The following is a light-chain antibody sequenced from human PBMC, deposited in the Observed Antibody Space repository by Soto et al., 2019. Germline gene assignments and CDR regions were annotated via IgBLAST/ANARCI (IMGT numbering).Light chain of an antibody. V-gene: IGLV2-14*01. Sequence: QSALTQPASVSGSPGQSITISCTGTSSDVGGYNYVSWYQQHPGKAPKLMIYDVSNRPSGVSNRFSGSKSGNTASLTISGLQAEDEADYYCSSYTSSSTLGFGTGTK. CDR1: SSDVGGYNY. J-gene: IGLJ1*01. CDR3: SSYTSSSTLG. CDR2: DVS.